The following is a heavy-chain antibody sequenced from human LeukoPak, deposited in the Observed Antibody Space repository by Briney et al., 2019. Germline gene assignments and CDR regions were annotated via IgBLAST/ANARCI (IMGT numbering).Heavy chain of an antibody. J-gene: IGHJ3*01. CDR3: ARYNDIAVGDSFDV. Sequence: GGSLRLSCAASGFSFNREWMVWVRQAPGKGLEWVATIRYDGGQTMSLDSVRGRFTISRDNARSSLYLQMNSLRVEDTAVYYCARYNDIAVGDSFDVWGQGTKVTVSS. CDR1: GFSFNREW. D-gene: IGHD2-15*01. V-gene: IGHV3-7*01. CDR2: IRYDGGQT.